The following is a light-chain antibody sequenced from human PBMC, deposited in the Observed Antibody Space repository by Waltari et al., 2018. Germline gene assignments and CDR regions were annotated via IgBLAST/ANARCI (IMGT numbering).Light chain of an antibody. CDR3: AAWDDSLLGV. Sequence: QSVLTQPPSASGTPGQRVTISCSGSSSNIGSNIVNWYQQLPGTAPKLLIDSNDQRPSGVPDRFSGSKSGTSAYLAISGLHSEDEAEYYCAAWDDSLLGVFGGGTKLTV. CDR2: SND. CDR1: SSNIGSNI. V-gene: IGLV1-44*01. J-gene: IGLJ3*02.